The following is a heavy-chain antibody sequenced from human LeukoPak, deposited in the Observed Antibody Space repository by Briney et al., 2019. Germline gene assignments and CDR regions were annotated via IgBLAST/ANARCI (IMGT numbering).Heavy chain of an antibody. CDR3: ARYYAAGTNWFDP. J-gene: IGHJ5*02. Sequence: SETLSLTRTVSGVSISSYYWSWIRQPPGKGLEWIGYIYYSGSTNYNPSLRSRVTISVDTSKNQFSLKLSSVTAADTAVYYCARYYAAGTNWFDPWGQGTLVTVSS. CDR1: GVSISSYY. D-gene: IGHD6-13*01. CDR2: IYYSGST. V-gene: IGHV4-59*08.